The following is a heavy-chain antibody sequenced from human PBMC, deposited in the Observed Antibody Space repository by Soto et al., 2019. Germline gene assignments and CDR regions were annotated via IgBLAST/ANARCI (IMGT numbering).Heavy chain of an antibody. V-gene: IGHV3-48*03. CDR1: GFTFSDYE. CDR3: ARGYNSGLDV. J-gene: IGHJ6*02. CDR2: ISSSGRTI. Sequence: PVGSLRLSCAASGFTFSDYEMNWVRQAPGKGLEWVSYISSSGRTIYYADSVKGRFTITRDNAKNSLNLQMNSLRAEDTAVYYCARGYNSGLDVWGQGTAVTVSS. D-gene: IGHD6-19*01.